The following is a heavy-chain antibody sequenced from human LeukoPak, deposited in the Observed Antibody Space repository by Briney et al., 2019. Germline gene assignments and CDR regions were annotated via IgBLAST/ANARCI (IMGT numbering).Heavy chain of an antibody. CDR2: MNPSGST. D-gene: IGHD3-22*01. J-gene: IGHJ6*03. Sequence: NPSETLSLTCAVYGGSFSGYYWTWIRQTPEKGLGWIGEMNPSGSTNYNPSLKSRVTISVDTSKNQFSLELSSVTAADTAVYYCAGGRQDVTMIVVVMTAVSYYLDVWGKGTTVTVS. CDR1: GGSFSGYY. V-gene: IGHV4-34*01. CDR3: AGGRQDVTMIVVVMTAVSYYLDV.